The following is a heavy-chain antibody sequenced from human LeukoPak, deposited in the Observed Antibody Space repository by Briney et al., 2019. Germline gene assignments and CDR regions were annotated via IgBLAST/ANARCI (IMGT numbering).Heavy chain of an antibody. J-gene: IGHJ4*02. CDR3: ARLPGRYSSSDY. Sequence: SETLSFTCAVYGGSFSGYYWSWIRQPPGKGLEWIGEINHSGSTNYNPSLKSRVTISVDTSKNQFSLKLSSVTAADTAVYYCARLPGRYSSSDYWGQGTLVTVSS. CDR1: GGSFSGYY. CDR2: INHSGST. V-gene: IGHV4-34*01. D-gene: IGHD6-6*01.